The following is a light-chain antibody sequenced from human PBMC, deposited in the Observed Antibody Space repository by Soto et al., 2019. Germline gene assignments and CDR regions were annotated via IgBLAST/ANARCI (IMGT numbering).Light chain of an antibody. Sequence: DIQMTQSPSTLSASVGDRVTITCRASQSINRRLAWYQQKPGKAPNLLIYDASTLESGVPARFSGGDSGTEFTLTISSLQPDDLKTFYCQHYNSYPWTFGQGTKVDIK. V-gene: IGKV1-5*01. CDR1: QSINRR. CDR2: DAS. J-gene: IGKJ1*01. CDR3: QHYNSYPWT.